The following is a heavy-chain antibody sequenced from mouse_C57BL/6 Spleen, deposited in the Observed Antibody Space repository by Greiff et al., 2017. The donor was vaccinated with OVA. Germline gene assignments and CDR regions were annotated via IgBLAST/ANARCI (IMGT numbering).Heavy chain of an antibody. CDR2: IYPGSGST. Sequence: QVQLQQPGAELVKPGASVKMSCKASGYTFTSYWITWVKQRPGQGLEWIGDIYPGSGSTNYNEKFKSKATLTVDTSSSTAYMQLSSLTSEDSAVDYCARDYYGSSYFDYWGQGTTLTVSS. CDR3: ARDYYGSSYFDY. D-gene: IGHD1-1*01. CDR1: GYTFTSYW. V-gene: IGHV1-55*01. J-gene: IGHJ2*01.